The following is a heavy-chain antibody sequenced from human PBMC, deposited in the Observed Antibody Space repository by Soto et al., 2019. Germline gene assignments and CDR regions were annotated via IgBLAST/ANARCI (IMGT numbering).Heavy chain of an antibody. D-gene: IGHD3-22*01. V-gene: IGHV3-23*01. J-gene: IGHJ4*02. CDR1: GFTFRPYA. Sequence: EVQLMESGGGLVQPGGSLRLSCAASGFTFRPYAMSWVRQAPEKGLEWVSVVSGSGSDTYCADSVKGRFTISRDNSNNTLYLQMNSLRAEDAAVYYRAKGPYYHDDSGRPNGYFDHWGQGALVTVSS. CDR2: VSGSGSDT. CDR3: AKGPYYHDDSGRPNGYFDH.